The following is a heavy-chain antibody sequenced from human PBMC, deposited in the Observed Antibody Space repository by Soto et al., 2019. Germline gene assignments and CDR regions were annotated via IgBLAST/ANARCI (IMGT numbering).Heavy chain of an antibody. V-gene: IGHV4-59*01. Sequence: SETLSLTCAVSGGSFSSYYWSWIRQPPGEGLEWIGSIYYSGSTNYNPSLKSRVTISIDTSKNQFSLKLSSVTAADTAVYFCARAYYGDYPYFDYWGQGTLVTVSS. J-gene: IGHJ4*02. CDR2: IYYSGST. D-gene: IGHD4-17*01. CDR1: GGSFSSYY. CDR3: ARAYYGDYPYFDY.